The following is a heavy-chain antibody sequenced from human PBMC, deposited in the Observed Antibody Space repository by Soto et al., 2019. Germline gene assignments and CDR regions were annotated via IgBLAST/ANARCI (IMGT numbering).Heavy chain of an antibody. Sequence: SETLSLTCTVSGGSISSYYWSWIRQPPGKGLEWIGYIYYSGSTNYNPSLKSRVTISVDTSKNQFSLKLSPVPAADTAVYYCARFPNRDHYDSSGHDFWGQGTLVTVSS. CDR2: IYYSGST. CDR1: GGSISSYY. CDR3: ARFPNRDHYDSSGHDF. V-gene: IGHV4-59*01. D-gene: IGHD3-22*01. J-gene: IGHJ4*02.